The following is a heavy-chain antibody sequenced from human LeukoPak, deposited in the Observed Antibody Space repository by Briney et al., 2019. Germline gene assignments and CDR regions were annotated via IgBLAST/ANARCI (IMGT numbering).Heavy chain of an antibody. CDR2: ISGSGGST. D-gene: IGHD3-16*01. Sequence: GGALRLSCAASGFTFSSYAMSWVRQAPGKGLEWVSAISGSGGSTYYADSVKGRFTISRDNSKNTLYLQMNSLRAEDTAVYYCAKASRRGYYYYGMDVWGQGTTVTVSS. V-gene: IGHV3-23*01. CDR3: AKASRRGYYYYGMDV. CDR1: GFTFSSYA. J-gene: IGHJ6*02.